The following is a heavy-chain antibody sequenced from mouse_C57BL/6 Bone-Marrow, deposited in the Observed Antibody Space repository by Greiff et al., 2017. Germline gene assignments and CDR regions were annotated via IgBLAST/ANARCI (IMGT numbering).Heavy chain of an antibody. V-gene: IGHV1-81*01. D-gene: IGHD1-1*01. CDR3: ARVDYYGSSHFAY. CDR1: GYTFTSYG. CDR2: IYPRSGNT. Sequence: VQLQQSGAELARPGASVKLSCKASGYTFTSYGISWVKQRTGQGLEWIGEIYPRSGNTYYNEKFKGKATLTADKSSSTAYMELRSLTSEDSAIYFCARVDYYGSSHFAYWGQGTLVTVSA. J-gene: IGHJ3*01.